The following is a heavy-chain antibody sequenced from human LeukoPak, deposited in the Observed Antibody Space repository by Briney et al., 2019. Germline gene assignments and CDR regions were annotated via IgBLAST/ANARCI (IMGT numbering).Heavy chain of an antibody. J-gene: IGHJ6*02. CDR2: IIPIFGTA. D-gene: IGHD1-26*01. CDR3: ARASSGSYYDYYGMDV. V-gene: IGHV1-69*06. CDR1: GGTFSSCA. Sequence: SVKVSCKASGGTFSSCAISWVRQAPGQGLEWMGGIIPIFGTANYAQKFQGRVTITADKSTSTAYMELSSLRSEDTAVYYCARASSGSYYDYYGMDVWGQGTTVTVSS.